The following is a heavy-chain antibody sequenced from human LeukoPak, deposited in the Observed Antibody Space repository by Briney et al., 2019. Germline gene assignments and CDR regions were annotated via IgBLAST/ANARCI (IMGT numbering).Heavy chain of an antibody. CDR1: GFTFSTYG. V-gene: IGHV3-30*02. D-gene: IGHD1-26*01. CDR3: AKDRAWEYYFDY. CDR2: IRNDGTIK. J-gene: IGHJ4*02. Sequence: GGSLRLSCAASGFTFSTYGMHWVRQAPGKGLEWVAFIRNDGTIKYYADSVKGRFTISRGNSKNTLYLQMNSLRAEDTAVYYCAKDRAWEYYFDYWGQGTLVTVSS.